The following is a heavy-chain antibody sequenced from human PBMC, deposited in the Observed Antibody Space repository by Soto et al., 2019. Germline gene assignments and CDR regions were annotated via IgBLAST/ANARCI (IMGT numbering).Heavy chain of an antibody. Sequence: QVQLKESGPGLVKPSETLSLTCIVSGGSICGYYWSWIRQPPGRGLEWIGNIYYSGSTNYNPSRMSRVTISVDTSKNQFSLKLRSVTAADTAVYYCARVGGYYGDYPNFDYWGQGALVTVSS. CDR2: IYYSGST. V-gene: IGHV4-59*01. CDR1: GGSICGYY. D-gene: IGHD4-17*01. J-gene: IGHJ4*02. CDR3: ARVGGYYGDYPNFDY.